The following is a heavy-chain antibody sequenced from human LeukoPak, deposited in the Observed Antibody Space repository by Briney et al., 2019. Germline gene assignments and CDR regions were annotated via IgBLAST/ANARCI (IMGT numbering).Heavy chain of an antibody. Sequence: GGSLRLSCAASGFTFSSYGMHWVRQAPGKGLEWVAFIRYDGSNKYYADSVKGRFTISRDNSKNTLYLQMSSLRAEDTAVYYCAKDRYGSGRGYYFDYWGQGTLVTVSS. CDR1: GFTFSSYG. V-gene: IGHV3-30*02. CDR2: IRYDGSNK. D-gene: IGHD3-10*01. CDR3: AKDRYGSGRGYYFDY. J-gene: IGHJ4*02.